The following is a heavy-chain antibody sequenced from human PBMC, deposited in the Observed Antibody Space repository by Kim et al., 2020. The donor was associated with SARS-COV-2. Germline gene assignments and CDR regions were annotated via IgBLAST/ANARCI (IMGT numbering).Heavy chain of an antibody. V-gene: IGHV2-70*11. CDR2: IDWDDDK. CDR1: GFSLSTSGMC. J-gene: IGHJ6*02. CDR3: ARIRRELLWYGGSSRDYYGMDV. D-gene: IGHD3-10*01. Sequence: SGPTLVNPTQTLTLTCTFSGFSLSTSGMCVSWIRQPPGKALEWLARIDWDDDKYYSTSLKTRLTISKDTSKNQVVLTMTNMDPVDTATYYCARIRRELLWYGGSSRDYYGMDVWGQGTTVTVSS.